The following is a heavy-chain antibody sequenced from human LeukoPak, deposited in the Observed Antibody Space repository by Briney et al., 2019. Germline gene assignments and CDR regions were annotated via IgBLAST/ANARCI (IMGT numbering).Heavy chain of an antibody. Sequence: GGSLRLSCAASGFSFSAYWMTWVRQAPGTGLEWVANINPAGSETYYVDPVKGRFGISRDNAKNLVYLQMNSLRAEDTAVYHCARFGYVAAVDVWGQGTPVTVSS. CDR2: INPAGSET. V-gene: IGHV3-7*01. J-gene: IGHJ4*02. CDR1: GFSFSAYW. CDR3: ARFGYVAAVDV. D-gene: IGHD2-15*01.